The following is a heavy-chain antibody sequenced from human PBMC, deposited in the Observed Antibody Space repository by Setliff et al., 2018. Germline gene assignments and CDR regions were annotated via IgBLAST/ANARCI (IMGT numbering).Heavy chain of an antibody. J-gene: IGHJ4*02. CDR3: ARREIGGYCSSGSYFDY. CDR1: GDSISSTYH. Sequence: KPSETLSLTCNVSGDSISSTYHWGWIRQSPGKGLEWIGTIYHSGNTYYNPSLKSRVTISVDTSKNQFSLKLSSVTAADTAVYYCARREIGGYCSSGSYFDYWGQGILVTVSS. D-gene: IGHD2-15*01. CDR2: IYHSGNT. V-gene: IGHV4-38-2*02.